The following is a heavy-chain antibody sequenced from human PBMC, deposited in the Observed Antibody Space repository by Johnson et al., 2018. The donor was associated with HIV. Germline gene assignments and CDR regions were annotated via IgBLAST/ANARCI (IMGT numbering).Heavy chain of an antibody. J-gene: IGHJ3*02. V-gene: IGHV3-7*05. CDR3: ARKGDAFDI. CDR2: INQDGSET. CDR1: GYTFSHYW. Sequence: EVQLVESGGGLVQPGGSLRLSCVASGYTFSHYWMSWVRQGPGKGLEWVANINQDGSETYYVDFVKGRFTISRDNAKKSLFLQMSSLRAEDTAIYYCARKGDAFDIWGQGTMVTVSS.